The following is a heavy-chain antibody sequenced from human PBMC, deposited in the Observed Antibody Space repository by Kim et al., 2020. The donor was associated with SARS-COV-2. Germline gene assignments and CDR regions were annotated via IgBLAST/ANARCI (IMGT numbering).Heavy chain of an antibody. Sequence: SEKYYVDSVKGRFTISRDNAKNSLYLQMNSLRAEDTAVYYCARDRFWFDPWGQGTLVTVSS. V-gene: IGHV3-7*03. CDR3: ARDRFWFDP. CDR2: SEK. J-gene: IGHJ5*02.